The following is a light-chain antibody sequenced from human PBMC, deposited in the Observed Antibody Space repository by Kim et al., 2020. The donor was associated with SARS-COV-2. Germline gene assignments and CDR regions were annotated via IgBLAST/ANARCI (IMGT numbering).Light chain of an antibody. Sequence: VSPGERATLSCRASQSVSSNLAWYQQKPGQAPRLLIYGASTGATGFPARFSGSGSGTEFTLTISSLQSEDIAVYYCQQYYNWPLTFGPGTKVDIK. J-gene: IGKJ3*01. CDR1: QSVSSN. CDR2: GAS. V-gene: IGKV3-15*01. CDR3: QQYYNWPLT.